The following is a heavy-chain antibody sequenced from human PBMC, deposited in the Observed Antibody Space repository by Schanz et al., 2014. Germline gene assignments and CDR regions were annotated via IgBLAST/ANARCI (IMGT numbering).Heavy chain of an antibody. CDR1: GFTVSTNY. CDR2: TSHDGSIT. D-gene: IGHD3-10*01. V-gene: IGHV3-74*02. CDR3: ARATYYHVSGSYYGNFDS. Sequence: EVQLVESGGGLIHPGGSLRLSCAVSGFTVSTNYMTWVRQAPGKGLVWVSRTSHDGSITTYADSVKGRFAISRDNAKNTLYLQMNSLGAEDTAVYYCARATYYHVSGSYYGNFDSWGQGTLVTVSS. J-gene: IGHJ4*02.